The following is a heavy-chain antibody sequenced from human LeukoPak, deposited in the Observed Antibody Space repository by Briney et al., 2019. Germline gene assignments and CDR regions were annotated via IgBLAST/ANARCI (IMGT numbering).Heavy chain of an antibody. Sequence: PSETLSLTCTVSGGSISSGGYYWSWIRQHPGKGLEWIGYIYYSGSTYYNPSLKSRVTISVDTSKNQFSLRLTSVTAADTAVYYCARVGYCSGGFCYPFDPWGQGTLVTVSS. J-gene: IGHJ5*02. D-gene: IGHD2-15*01. CDR1: GGSISSGGYY. CDR2: IYYSGST. V-gene: IGHV4-31*03. CDR3: ARVGYCSGGFCYPFDP.